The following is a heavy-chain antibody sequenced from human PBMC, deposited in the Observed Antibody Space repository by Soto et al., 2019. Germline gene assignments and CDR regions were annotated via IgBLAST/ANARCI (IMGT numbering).Heavy chain of an antibody. J-gene: IGHJ3*02. CDR3: AVDFSSSDAFDI. CDR1: GYTFTSYD. D-gene: IGHD6-6*01. Sequence: ASVKVSCKASGYTFTSYDINWVRQATGQGLEWMGWMNPNSGNTGYAQKFQGRVTMTRNTSISTAYMELSSLRSEDTAVYYCAVDFSSSDAFDIWGQGTMVTVSS. V-gene: IGHV1-8*01. CDR2: MNPNSGNT.